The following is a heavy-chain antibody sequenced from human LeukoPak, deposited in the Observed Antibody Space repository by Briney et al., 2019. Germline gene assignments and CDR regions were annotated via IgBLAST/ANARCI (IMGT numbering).Heavy chain of an antibody. CDR3: ARTSTRYYDFWSGYHGEYYYGMDV. V-gene: IGHV3-23*01. CDR1: GFTFSSYA. Sequence: PGGSLRLSCAASGFTFSSYAMSWVRQAPGKGLEWVSAISGSGGSTYYADSVKGRFTISRDNSKNTLYLQMNSLRAEDTAVYYCARTSTRYYDFWSGYHGEYYYGMDVWGQGTTVTVSS. J-gene: IGHJ6*02. CDR2: ISGSGGST. D-gene: IGHD3-3*01.